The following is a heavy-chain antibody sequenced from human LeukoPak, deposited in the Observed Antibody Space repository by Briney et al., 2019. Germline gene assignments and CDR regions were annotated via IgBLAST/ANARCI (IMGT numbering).Heavy chain of an antibody. CDR2: IYYSGST. J-gene: IGHJ4*02. V-gene: IGHV4-39*01. CDR3: ARLGGGSYPYYFDY. CDR1: GGSISSSSYY. D-gene: IGHD1-26*01. Sequence: SETLSLTCTVSGGSISSSSYYWGWIRQPPGKGLEWIVSIYYSGSTYYNPSLKSRVTISVDTTKNQFSLKLSAVPARDTAVYYCARLGGGSYPYYFDYWGQGTLVTVSS.